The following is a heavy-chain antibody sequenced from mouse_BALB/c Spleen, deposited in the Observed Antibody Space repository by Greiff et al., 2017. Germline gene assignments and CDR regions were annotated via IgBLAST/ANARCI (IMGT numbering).Heavy chain of an antibody. J-gene: IGHJ2*01. Sequence: VQLKQSGPELVKPGASVKMSCKASGYTFTSYVMHWVKQKPGQGLEWIGYINPYNDGTKYNEKFKGKATLTSDKSSSTAYMELSSLTSEDSAVYYCARGGYYGSKDYWGQGTTLTVSS. CDR3: ARGGYYGSKDY. D-gene: IGHD1-1*01. V-gene: IGHV1-14*01. CDR1: GYTFTSYV. CDR2: INPYNDGT.